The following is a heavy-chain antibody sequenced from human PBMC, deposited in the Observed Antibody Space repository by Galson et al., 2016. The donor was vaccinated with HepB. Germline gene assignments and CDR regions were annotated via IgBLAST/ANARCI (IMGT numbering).Heavy chain of an antibody. CDR2: LLGGGGMT. Sequence: SLRLSCAASGFIFSNYAMSWVRQAPGKGLEWVSGLLGGGGMTYYAESVKGRFTISRHNSKNTLYLQMNNLRAEDTAVYYCVKDDKWNVDYWGQGTLVTVSS. CDR3: VKDDKWNVDY. CDR1: GFIFSNYA. D-gene: IGHD1-1*01. J-gene: IGHJ4*02. V-gene: IGHV3-23*01.